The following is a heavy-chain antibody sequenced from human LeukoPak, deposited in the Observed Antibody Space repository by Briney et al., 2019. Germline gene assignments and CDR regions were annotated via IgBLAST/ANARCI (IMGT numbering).Heavy chain of an antibody. CDR1: GYTFTSYG. J-gene: IGHJ4*02. D-gene: IGHD6-13*01. Sequence: ASVKVSCKPSGYTFTSYGISWVRQAPGQGLEWMGWISAYNGNTNYAQKLQGRVTMTTDTSTSTAYMELRSLRSDDTAVYYCARMNSSSWYSGGYFDYWGQGTLVTVSS. V-gene: IGHV1-18*01. CDR2: ISAYNGNT. CDR3: ARMNSSSWYSGGYFDY.